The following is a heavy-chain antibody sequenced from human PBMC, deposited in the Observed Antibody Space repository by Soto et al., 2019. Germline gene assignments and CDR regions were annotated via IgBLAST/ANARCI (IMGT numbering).Heavy chain of an antibody. CDR1: GLTFSTYG. V-gene: IGHV3-30*18. Sequence: GGSLRLSCAASGLTFSTYGMHWVRQAPGKGLEWVAVISYDGSDKNYADSVKGRFTISRDNSKNTLYLQMNSLRVEDTAVYYCAKEHNGLYSRHYFDYWGQGTLVTVSS. CDR3: AKEHNGLYSRHYFDY. D-gene: IGHD6-19*01. CDR2: ISYDGSDK. J-gene: IGHJ4*02.